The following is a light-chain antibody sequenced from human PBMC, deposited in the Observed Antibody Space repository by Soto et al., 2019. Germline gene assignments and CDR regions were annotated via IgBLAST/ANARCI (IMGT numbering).Light chain of an antibody. V-gene: IGLV4-69*01. J-gene: IGLJ1*01. CDR3: QTWGTGIQV. CDR1: SGHSSYA. CDR2: LTSDGSH. Sequence: QLVLTQSPSASASLGASVKLTCTLSSGHSSYAIAWHQQQPEKGPRYLMKLTSDGSHYKGGGIPDRFSGSSSGAERYLTIYSLQSEDEADYYCQTWGTGIQVFGTGTKLTVL.